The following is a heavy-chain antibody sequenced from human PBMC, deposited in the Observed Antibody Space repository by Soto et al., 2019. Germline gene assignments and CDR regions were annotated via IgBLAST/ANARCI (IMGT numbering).Heavy chain of an antibody. CDR3: AKELMVKPGFDAFDI. Sequence: EVQLLESGGGLVQPGGSLRLSCAASGITFSNYDMNWVRQAPGKGLEWVSAIGAGGGHTYYADSVKGRFTISRDNSKSTLYLKMNPLRGEDTAVYYCAKELMVKPGFDAFDIGGQGTMVTVSS. D-gene: IGHD2-8*01. V-gene: IGHV3-23*01. CDR2: IGAGGGHT. CDR1: GITFSNYD. J-gene: IGHJ3*02.